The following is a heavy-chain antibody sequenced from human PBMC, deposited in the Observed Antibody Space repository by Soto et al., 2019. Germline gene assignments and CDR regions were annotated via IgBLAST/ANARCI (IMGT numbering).Heavy chain of an antibody. D-gene: IGHD5-12*01. Sequence: ESGGGLVPPGGSLRLSCAASGFTFSSYSMNWVRQAPGKGLEWVSYISSSSSTIYYADSVKGRFTISIDNAKNSLYLQMTSLRDEDTAVYYCARDSRWLKPVYFDYWGQSTLVTVSS. V-gene: IGHV3-48*02. CDR3: ARDSRWLKPVYFDY. CDR1: GFTFSSYS. CDR2: ISSSSSTI. J-gene: IGHJ4*02.